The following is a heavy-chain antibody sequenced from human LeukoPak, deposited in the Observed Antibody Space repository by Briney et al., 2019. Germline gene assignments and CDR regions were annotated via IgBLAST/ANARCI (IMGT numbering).Heavy chain of an antibody. V-gene: IGHV1-69*13. J-gene: IGHJ3*02. Sequence: ASVKVSCKASGGTFSSYAISWVRQAPGQGLEWMGGIIPIFGTANYAQKFQGRVTITADESTSTAYMELSSLRSEDTAVYYCASGDPHYDFWSGDAFDIWGQGTMVTVSS. CDR3: ASGDPHYDFWSGDAFDI. D-gene: IGHD3-3*01. CDR2: IIPIFGTA. CDR1: GGTFSSYA.